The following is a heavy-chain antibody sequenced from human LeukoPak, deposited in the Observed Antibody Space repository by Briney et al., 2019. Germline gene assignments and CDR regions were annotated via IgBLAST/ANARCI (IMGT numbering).Heavy chain of an antibody. V-gene: IGHV4-34*01. J-gene: IGHJ4*02. CDR3: ARAPHYGGNSWYY. Sequence: SQTLSLTCAVYGGSFSGYYWSWIRQPLGKGLEWIGEINHSGSTNYNPSLKSRVTISVDTSKNQFSLKLSSVTAADTAVYYCARAPHYGGNSWYYWGQGTLVTVSS. CDR2: INHSGST. D-gene: IGHD4-23*01. CDR1: GGSFSGYY.